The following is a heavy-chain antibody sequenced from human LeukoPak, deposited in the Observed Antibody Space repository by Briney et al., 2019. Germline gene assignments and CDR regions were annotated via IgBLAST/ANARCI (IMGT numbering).Heavy chain of an antibody. V-gene: IGHV1-18*01. Sequence: ASVKVSCKASGYTFTDYGVSWVRQAPGQGLEWMGWISGYNGDTNYAQNLQGRVTMTTDTSTSTAYMELRGLRSDDTAVYYCGRTKKDIVVVPVFDPWGQGTLVTVSS. CDR3: GRTKKDIVVVPVFDP. CDR1: GYTFTDYG. D-gene: IGHD2-2*01. J-gene: IGHJ5*02. CDR2: ISGYNGDT.